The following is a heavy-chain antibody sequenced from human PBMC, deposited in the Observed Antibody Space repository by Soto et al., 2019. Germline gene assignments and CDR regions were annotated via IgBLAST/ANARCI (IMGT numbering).Heavy chain of an antibody. CDR1: GGSISSGGYS. CDR3: ARDGDGYNY. Sequence: PSETLSLTCAVSGGSISSGGYSWSWIRQPPGKGLEWIGYIYHSGSTYYNPSLKSRVTISVDRSKNQFSLKLSSVTAADTAVYYCARDGDGYNYWGQGTLVTVSS. V-gene: IGHV4-30-2*01. CDR2: IYHSGST. D-gene: IGHD5-12*01. J-gene: IGHJ4*02.